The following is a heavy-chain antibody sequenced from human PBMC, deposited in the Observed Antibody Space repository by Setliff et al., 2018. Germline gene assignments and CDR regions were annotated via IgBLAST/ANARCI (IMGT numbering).Heavy chain of an antibody. Sequence: ASETLSLTCTVSGGSISSSSYYWGWIRQPPGKGLEWIGSIYYSGSTYYNPSLKSRVTISVDTSKNQFSLKLSSVTAAGTAVYYCARRETYYNFWSGYFDYWGQGTLVTVSS. D-gene: IGHD3-3*01. V-gene: IGHV4-39*07. CDR1: GGSISSSSYY. CDR2: IYYSGST. J-gene: IGHJ4*02. CDR3: ARRETYYNFWSGYFDY.